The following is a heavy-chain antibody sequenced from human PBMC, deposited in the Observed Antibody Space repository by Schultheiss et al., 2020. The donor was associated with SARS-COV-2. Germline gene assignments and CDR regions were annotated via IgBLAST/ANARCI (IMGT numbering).Heavy chain of an antibody. CDR1: GYTFTGYY. D-gene: IGHD6-13*01. V-gene: IGHV1-2*02. CDR3: ARGYGSSWYGFDY. Sequence: ASVKVSCKASGYTFTGYYMHWVRQAPGQGLEWMGWINPNSGGTNYAQKFQGRVTMTRDTSISTAYMELSRLRSEDTAVYYCARGYGSSWYGFDYWGQGTQVTVSS. CDR2: INPNSGGT. J-gene: IGHJ4*02.